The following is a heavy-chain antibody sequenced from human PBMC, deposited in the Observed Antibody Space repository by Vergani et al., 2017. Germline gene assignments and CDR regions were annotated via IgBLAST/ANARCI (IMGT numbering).Heavy chain of an antibody. CDR1: GFNFSSYS. J-gene: IGHJ3*01. D-gene: IGHD6-6*01. CDR3: TREYRSSSGRGLDV. CDR2: VSTNNRRQ. V-gene: IGHV3-48*01. Sequence: EVQLVESGGGLVQPGGSLRLSCAASGFNFSSYSLNWVRQAPGKGLDWISYVSTNNRRQSYADSVKGRFTVSRDSAKNSLYLQMNSLRAEDTAIYYCTREYRSSSGRGLDVLGQGTMVTVSS.